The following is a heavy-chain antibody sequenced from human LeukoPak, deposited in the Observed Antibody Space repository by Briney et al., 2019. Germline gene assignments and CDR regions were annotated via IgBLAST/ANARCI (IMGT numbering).Heavy chain of an antibody. CDR1: GGSISTYY. CDR2: IFYDGST. CDR3: ARHATYYCSSTSCYPLRGAFDI. V-gene: IGHV4-59*08. D-gene: IGHD2-2*01. J-gene: IGHJ3*02. Sequence: SETLSLTCTVSGGSISTYYWSWIRQSPGKGLEGIGYIFYDGSTNYNPPLKSRVTISVDTSKNQFSLKLSSVTAADTAVYYCARHATYYCSSTSCYPLRGAFDIWGQGTMVTVSS.